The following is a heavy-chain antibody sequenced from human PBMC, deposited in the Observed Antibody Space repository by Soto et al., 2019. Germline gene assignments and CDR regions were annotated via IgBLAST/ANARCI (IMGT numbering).Heavy chain of an antibody. J-gene: IGHJ4*02. CDR2: IIPIFGTA. CDR3: AGDGGVYDYSPFDY. V-gene: IGHV1-69*12. CDR1: GGTFSSYA. D-gene: IGHD4-4*01. Sequence: QVQLVQSGAEVKKPGSSVKVSCKASGGTFSSYAISWVRQAPGQGLEWMGGIIPIFGTATYAQKFQGRVTXXXGTAXXAQRFQRQVPTXAXEXXSSASMERSSLRSQDTAVYYCAGDGGVYDYSPFDYWGQGTLVTVSS.